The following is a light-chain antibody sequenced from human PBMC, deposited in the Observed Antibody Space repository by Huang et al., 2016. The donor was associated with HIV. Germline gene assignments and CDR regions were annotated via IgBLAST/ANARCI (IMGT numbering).Light chain of an antibody. J-gene: IGKJ1*01. Sequence: IQMTQSPSTLSAFVGDRITITCRASKSISDWLAWYQPRPWKAPYLLSYKASNLEDGVSSRFSGSGSGTEFTLTVNNLQPDDSATYYCQQYSSYSSWTFGQGTRVEI. CDR1: KSISDW. CDR3: QQYSSYSSWT. CDR2: KAS. V-gene: IGKV1-5*03.